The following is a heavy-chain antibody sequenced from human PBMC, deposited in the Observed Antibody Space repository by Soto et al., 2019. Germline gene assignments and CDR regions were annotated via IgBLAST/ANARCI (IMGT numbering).Heavy chain of an antibody. V-gene: IGHV3-53*02. CDR3: VRVVAAAGT. CDR1: GFTVSTNY. CDR2: INTGNSS. J-gene: IGHJ5*02. D-gene: IGHD6-13*01. Sequence: ELRLAQTGGGLIQPGGSLRLSCAASGFTVSTNYMGWVRQAPGKGLEWVSLINTGNSSVYADSVKGRFTISRDSSKNTLYLQLNSLRVEDTAVYDCVRVVAAAGTWGQGDLVTVSS.